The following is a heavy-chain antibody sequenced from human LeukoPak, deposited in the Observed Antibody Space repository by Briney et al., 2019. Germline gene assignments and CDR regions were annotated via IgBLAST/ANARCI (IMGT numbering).Heavy chain of an antibody. CDR1: GYIFTDYY. V-gene: IGHV1-18*04. CDR2: INPKNGDT. J-gene: IGHJ4*02. CDR3: ARDLIRLGSTTVVTPTFDY. Sequence: ASVKVSCKASGYIFTDYYIHWMRQAPGQGLEWMGWINPKNGDTHYAQKLQGRVTMTTDTSTSTAYMELRSLRSDDTAVYYCARDLIRLGSTTVVTPTFDYWGQGTLVTVSS. D-gene: IGHD4-23*01.